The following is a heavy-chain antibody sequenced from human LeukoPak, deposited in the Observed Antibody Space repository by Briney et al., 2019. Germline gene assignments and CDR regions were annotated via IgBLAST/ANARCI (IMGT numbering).Heavy chain of an antibody. Sequence: GESLKISCKGSGYSFTSYCIGWVRQMPGKGLEWMGIIYPGDSDTRYSPSFQGQVTISADKSISTAYLQWSSLKAPDTAMYYCARQDHDYGDYGGFFYWGQGTLVTVSS. CDR1: GYSFTSYC. V-gene: IGHV5-51*01. D-gene: IGHD4-17*01. CDR3: ARQDHDYGDYGGFFY. J-gene: IGHJ4*02. CDR2: IYPGDSDT.